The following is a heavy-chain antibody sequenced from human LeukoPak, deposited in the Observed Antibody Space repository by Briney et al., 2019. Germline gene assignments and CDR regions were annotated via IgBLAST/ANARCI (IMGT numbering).Heavy chain of an antibody. J-gene: IGHJ4*02. Sequence: SETLSLTCTVSGGSISSYYCSWIRQPAGKGLEWIGRIYTSGSTNYNPSLRSRVTMSVDTSKNQFSLKLSSVTAADTAVYYCARGSSSLSFDYWGQGTLVTVSS. D-gene: IGHD6-6*01. CDR1: GGSISSYY. V-gene: IGHV4-4*07. CDR3: ARGSSSLSFDY. CDR2: IYTSGST.